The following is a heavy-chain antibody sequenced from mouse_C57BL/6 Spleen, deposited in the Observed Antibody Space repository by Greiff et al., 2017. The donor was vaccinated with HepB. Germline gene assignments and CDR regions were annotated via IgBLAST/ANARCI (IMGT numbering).Heavy chain of an antibody. CDR1: DSEVFPIAY. J-gene: IGHJ1*03. CDR3: ARRGELYYGNYDWYFDV. D-gene: IGHD2-1*01. V-gene: IGHV15-2*01. Sequence: QVQLQQSGSELRSPGSSVKLSCKDFDSEVFPIAYMSWVRQKPGHGFEWIGGILPSIGRTIYGEKFEDKATLDADTLSNTAYLELNSLTSEDSAIYYCARRGELYYGNYDWYFDVWGTGTTVTVSS. CDR2: ILPSIGRT.